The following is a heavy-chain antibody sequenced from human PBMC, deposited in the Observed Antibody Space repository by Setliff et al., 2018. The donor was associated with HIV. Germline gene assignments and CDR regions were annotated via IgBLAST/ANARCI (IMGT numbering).Heavy chain of an antibody. CDR3: VRDGSLSGLYYHYMDV. V-gene: IGHV3-74*01. D-gene: IGHD2-2*02. J-gene: IGHJ6*03. CDR2: ISLDGSSS. CDR1: GFTFSEYW. Sequence: GGSLRLSCVASGFTFSEYWMHWFRQAPGRGPMWVSRISLDGSSSIYADSVKGRFSISRDNAKNTLYLQMNSLTTEDTALYYCVRDGSLSGLYYHYMDVWGKGTTVTRLL.